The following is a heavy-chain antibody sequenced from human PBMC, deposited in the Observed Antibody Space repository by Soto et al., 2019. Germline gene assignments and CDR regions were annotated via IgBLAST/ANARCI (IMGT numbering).Heavy chain of an antibody. CDR3: ASARDPEYSSAIFFDI. Sequence: GSLRLSCAASGLSVSSSYMSWVRQAPGKGLQWVSVIYRAGSTYYANSVKGRFTISRDISTNMVYLQMSSLTDADTAVYYCASARDPEYSSAIFFDIWGQGALVTVSS. V-gene: IGHV3-53*01. J-gene: IGHJ4*02. D-gene: IGHD5-18*01. CDR1: GLSVSSSY. CDR2: IYRAGST.